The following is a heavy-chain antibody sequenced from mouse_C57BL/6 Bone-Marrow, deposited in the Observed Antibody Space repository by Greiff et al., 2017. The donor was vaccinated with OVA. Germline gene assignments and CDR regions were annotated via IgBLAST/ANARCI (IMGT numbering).Heavy chain of an antibody. CDR3: ARSHYKDYDGVFDY. CDR1: GYSFTSYY. Sequence: VQLQQPGPELVKPGASVKISCKASGYSFTSYYIHWVKQRPGQGLEWIGWIYPGSGNTKYNEKFKGKATLTVDTSSSTAYMQLSSLTSEDSAVVYYARSHYKDYDGVFDYWGQGTTLTVSS. D-gene: IGHD2-4*01. CDR2: IYPGSGNT. J-gene: IGHJ2*01. V-gene: IGHV1-66*01.